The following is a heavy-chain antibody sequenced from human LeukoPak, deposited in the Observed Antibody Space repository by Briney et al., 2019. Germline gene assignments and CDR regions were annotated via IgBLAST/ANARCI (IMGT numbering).Heavy chain of an antibody. D-gene: IGHD5-18*01. CDR3: ARERTAWAVFNT. CDR1: GGSISSSSYY. Sequence: NPAETLSLTCTVSGGSISSSSYYWGWIRQPPGKGLEWIGSIYYSGSTYYNPSLKSRVTISVDTSKNQFSLKLSSVTAAHMAVYNWARERTAWAVFNTWGKGTMVPASS. J-gene: IGHJ3*02. CDR2: IYYSGST. V-gene: IGHV4-39*07.